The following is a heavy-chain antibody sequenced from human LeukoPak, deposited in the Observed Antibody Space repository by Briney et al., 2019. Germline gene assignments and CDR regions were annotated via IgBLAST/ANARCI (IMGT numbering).Heavy chain of an antibody. CDR2: IYYSGST. Sequence: SETLSLTCTVSGGSISSYYWSWIRQPPGKGLEWIGYIYYSGSTNYNPSLKSRVTISVDTSKNQSSLKLSSVTAADTAVYYCARHFGSPTYFDYWGQGTLVTVSS. D-gene: IGHD1-26*01. CDR1: GGSISSYY. V-gene: IGHV4-59*08. J-gene: IGHJ4*02. CDR3: ARHFGSPTYFDY.